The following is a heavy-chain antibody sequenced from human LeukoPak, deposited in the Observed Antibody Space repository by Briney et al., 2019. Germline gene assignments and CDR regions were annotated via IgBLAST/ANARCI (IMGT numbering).Heavy chain of an antibody. J-gene: IGHJ4*02. Sequence: GGSLRLSCAASGFTFSSYGMHWVRQAPGKGLEWVAVIWYDGSNKYYADSVKGRFTISRDNSKNTLYLQMNSLRAEDTAVCYCARDGQTMVRGLDYWGQGTLVTVSS. V-gene: IGHV3-33*01. CDR2: IWYDGSNK. CDR1: GFTFSSYG. CDR3: ARDGQTMVRGLDY. D-gene: IGHD3-10*01.